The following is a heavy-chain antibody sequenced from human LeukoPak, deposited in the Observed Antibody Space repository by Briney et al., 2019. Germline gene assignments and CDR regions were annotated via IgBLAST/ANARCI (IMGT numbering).Heavy chain of an antibody. CDR3: AKDRGIQLWSHDY. D-gene: IGHD5-18*01. Sequence: GGSLRLSCAASGFTFSNYGMHWVRQAPGKGLEWVAFIRSDGSNKFYADSVKGRFTISRDNSKNTLCLQMNSLRAEDTAVHYCAKDRGIQLWSHDYWGQGTLVTVSS. J-gene: IGHJ4*02. CDR1: GFTFSNYG. V-gene: IGHV3-30*02. CDR2: IRSDGSNK.